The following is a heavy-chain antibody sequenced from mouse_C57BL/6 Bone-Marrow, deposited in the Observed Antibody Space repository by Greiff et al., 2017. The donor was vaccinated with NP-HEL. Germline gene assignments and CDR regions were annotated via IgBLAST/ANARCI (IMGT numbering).Heavy chain of an antibody. CDR1: GFTFSNYW. Sequence: DVMLVESGGGLVQPGGSMKLSCVASGFTFSNYWMNWVRQSPEKGLEWVAQIRLKSDNYATLYAESVKGRFTISRDDSKSSVYLQMNNLRAEDTGIYYCTGSNYYGSPSPYAMDYWGQGTSVTVSS. D-gene: IGHD1-1*01. J-gene: IGHJ4*01. CDR3: TGSNYYGSPSPYAMDY. V-gene: IGHV6-3*01. CDR2: IRLKSDNYAT.